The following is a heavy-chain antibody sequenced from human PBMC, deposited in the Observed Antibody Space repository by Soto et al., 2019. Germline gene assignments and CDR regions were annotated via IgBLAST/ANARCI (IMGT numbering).Heavy chain of an antibody. J-gene: IGHJ4*02. V-gene: IGHV4-39*02. CDR3: ASDPIPGIAAY. CDR2: FYYSGST. Sequence: SETLSLTCTVSGGSISSSSYYWGWIRQPPGKGLEWIGSFYYSGSTYYNPSLKSRVTISVDTSKIHFSLKLSSVTAADPAVYYCASDPIPGIAAYWGQGTLVTVSS. D-gene: IGHD6-25*01. CDR1: GGSISSSSYY.